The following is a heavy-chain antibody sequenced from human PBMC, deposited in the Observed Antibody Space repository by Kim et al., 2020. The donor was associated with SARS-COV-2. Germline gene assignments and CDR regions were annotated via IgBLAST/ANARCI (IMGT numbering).Heavy chain of an antibody. Sequence: SETLSLTCPVYGESFSGYYWSWIRQPPGKGLEWIAEINHSGSTNYNPSLKSRVTISVDTSKNQFSLKLSSVTAADTAVYYCARGRLAYYYDSSGYLFDYWGQGTLVTVSS. J-gene: IGHJ4*02. CDR3: ARGRLAYYYDSSGYLFDY. CDR1: GESFSGYY. CDR2: INHSGST. V-gene: IGHV4-34*01. D-gene: IGHD3-22*01.